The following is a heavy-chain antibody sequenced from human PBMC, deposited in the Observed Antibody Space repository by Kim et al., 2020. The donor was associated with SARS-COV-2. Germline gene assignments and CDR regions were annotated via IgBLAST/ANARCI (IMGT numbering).Heavy chain of an antibody. D-gene: IGHD1-26*01. CDR3: ARLEGEWERFPDY. CDR1: GYSFTSYW. V-gene: IGHV5-51*01. J-gene: IGHJ4*02. CDR2: IYPGDSDT. Sequence: GESLKISCKGSGYSFTSYWIGWVRQMPGKGLEWMGIIYPGDSDTRNSPSFQGQVTISVDKSISTAYLQWSSLKASDTAMYYCARLEGEWERFPDYWGQGTLVTVSS.